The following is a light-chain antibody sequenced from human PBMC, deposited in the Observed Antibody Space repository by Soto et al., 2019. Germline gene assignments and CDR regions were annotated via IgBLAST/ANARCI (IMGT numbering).Light chain of an antibody. CDR3: TSYAGGNNV. CDR2: EVN. Sequence: QSALTQPPSASGSPGQSVTISCTGTSSDVGGYNYVSWYQQYPGTVPNLMIYEVNKRPSGVPDRFSGSKSGNTASLTVSGLQAEDEADYYCTSYAGGNNVFGTGTKLTVL. V-gene: IGLV2-8*01. J-gene: IGLJ1*01. CDR1: SSDVGGYNY.